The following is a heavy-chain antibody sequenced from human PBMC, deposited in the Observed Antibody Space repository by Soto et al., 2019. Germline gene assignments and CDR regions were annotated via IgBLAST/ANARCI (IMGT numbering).Heavy chain of an antibody. CDR1: GYTFTSYG. J-gene: IGHJ3*02. CDR2: ISAYNGNT. D-gene: IGHD3-9*01. Sequence: GESLKISCKASGYTFTSYGISWVRQAPGQGLEWMGWISAYNGNTNYAQKLQGRVTMTTDTSTSTAYMELRSLRSDDTAVYYCARVGYDILTGYPDAFDIWGQGTMVTVSS. CDR3: ARVGYDILTGYPDAFDI. V-gene: IGHV1-18*01.